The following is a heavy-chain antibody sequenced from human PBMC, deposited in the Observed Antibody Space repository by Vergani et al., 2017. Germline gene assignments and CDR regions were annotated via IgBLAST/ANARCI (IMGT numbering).Heavy chain of an antibody. CDR3: AKINDLYYDFWSGIFDP. CDR1: GFTFSSYA. D-gene: IGHD3-3*01. Sequence: EVQLLESGGGLVQPGGSLRLSCAASGFTFSSYAMSWVRQAPGKGLEWVSAISGSGGSTYYADSLKGRFTISRDNSKNTLYLQMNSLRAEDTAVYYCAKINDLYYDFWSGIFDPWGQGTLVTVSS. J-gene: IGHJ5*02. V-gene: IGHV3-23*01. CDR2: ISGSGGST.